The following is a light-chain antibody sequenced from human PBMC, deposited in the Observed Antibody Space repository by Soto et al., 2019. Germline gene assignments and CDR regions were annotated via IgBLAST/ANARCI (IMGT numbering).Light chain of an antibody. V-gene: IGKV1-5*03. CDR2: KAS. J-gene: IGKJ2*01. Sequence: DIQMTQSPSTLSASVGDRVTITCRASQSVSSWLAWYQQRPGKAPQLLIYKASSLQRGVPSRFSGSGSGPEFTRTISSLHPDDFATYYCQQYYSYSSMYTFGQGARLEIK. CDR1: QSVSSW. CDR3: QQYYSYSSMYT.